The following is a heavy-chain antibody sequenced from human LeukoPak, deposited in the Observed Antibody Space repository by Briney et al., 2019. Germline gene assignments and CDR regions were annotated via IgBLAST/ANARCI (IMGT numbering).Heavy chain of an antibody. D-gene: IGHD6-13*01. Sequence: GGSLRLSCAASGFTFSDYYMSWIRQAPGKGLEWVSYISSSGSTIYYADSVKGRFTISRDNAKNSLYLQMNSLRAEDTAVYYCARSRDTYSSTMYYFDYWGQGTLVTVSS. CDR1: GFTFSDYY. CDR3: ARSRDTYSSTMYYFDY. V-gene: IGHV3-11*04. CDR2: ISSSGSTI. J-gene: IGHJ4*02.